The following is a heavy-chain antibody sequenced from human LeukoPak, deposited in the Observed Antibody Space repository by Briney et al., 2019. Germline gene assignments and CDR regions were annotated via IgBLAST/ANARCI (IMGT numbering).Heavy chain of an antibody. V-gene: IGHV1-2*02. D-gene: IGHD3-10*01. Sequence: GASVKVSCKASGYTFTGYYMHWVRQAPGQGLEWMGWINPNSGGTNSAQKFQGRVTMTRDTSISTAYMELSRLRSDDTAVYYCATSLWFGELSHYFDYWGQGCLVTVSS. CDR3: ATSLWFGELSHYFDY. CDR2: INPNSGGT. J-gene: IGHJ4*02. CDR1: GYTFTGYY.